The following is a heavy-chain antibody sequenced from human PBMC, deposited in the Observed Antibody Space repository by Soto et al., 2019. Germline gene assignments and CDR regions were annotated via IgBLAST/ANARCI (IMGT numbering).Heavy chain of an antibody. Sequence: GGSLRLSCAASGFTLSTYSMNWVRQAPGKGLEWVSSTSSSSGYIYFADSVRGRFTISRDNAKNSLYLQMNSLKAEDTAVYYCARDSSEGSSWYSTPYYWGQGTLVTVS. D-gene: IGHD6-13*01. CDR2: TSSSSGYI. V-gene: IGHV3-21*01. CDR1: GFTLSTYS. CDR3: ARDSSEGSSWYSTPYY. J-gene: IGHJ4*02.